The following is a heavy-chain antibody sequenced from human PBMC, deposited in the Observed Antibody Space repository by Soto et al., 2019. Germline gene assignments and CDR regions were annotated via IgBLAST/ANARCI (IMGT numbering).Heavy chain of an antibody. D-gene: IGHD3-10*01. CDR1: GGSISSYY. CDR3: ARHDGREDSGNDFDY. Sequence: QVQLQESGPGLVKPSETLSLTCTVSGGSISSYYWSWIRQPPGKGLEWIGYIYYSGSTNYNPSLKSRVTISVATSKNQFSLKLSSVTAADTAVYYCARHDGREDSGNDFDYWGQGTLVTVSS. J-gene: IGHJ4*02. V-gene: IGHV4-59*08. CDR2: IYYSGST.